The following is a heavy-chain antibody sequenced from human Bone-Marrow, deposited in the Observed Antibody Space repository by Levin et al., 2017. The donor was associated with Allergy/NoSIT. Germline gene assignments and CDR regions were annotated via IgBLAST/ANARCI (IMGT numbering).Heavy chain of an antibody. CDR3: ARGTYYDFWTHSYGMDV. CDR1: GFTFSKFE. CDR2: ISSSGSTM. D-gene: IGHD3-3*01. J-gene: IGHJ6*02. V-gene: IGHV3-48*03. Sequence: PGESLKISCVASGFTFSKFEMDWVRQAPGKGLEWVSYISSSGSTMSYADSVKGRFTISRDNTNNSVYLQMSNVRAEDTAIYYCARGTYYDFWTHSYGMDVWGQGTTVTVSS.